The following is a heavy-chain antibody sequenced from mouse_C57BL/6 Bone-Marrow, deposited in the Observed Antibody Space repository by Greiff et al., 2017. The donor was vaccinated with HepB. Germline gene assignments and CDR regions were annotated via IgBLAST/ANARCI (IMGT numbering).Heavy chain of an antibody. CDR1: GYSITSGYY. J-gene: IGHJ1*03. D-gene: IGHD1-1*01. Sequence: EVQLQESGPGLVKPSQSLSLTCSVTGYSITSGYYWNWIRQFPGNKLEWMGYISYDGSNNYNPSLKNRISITRDTSKNQFFLKLNSVTTEDTATYYCARDPSITTVVPSYFDVWGTGTTVTVSS. CDR3: ARDPSITTVVPSYFDV. CDR2: ISYDGSN. V-gene: IGHV3-6*01.